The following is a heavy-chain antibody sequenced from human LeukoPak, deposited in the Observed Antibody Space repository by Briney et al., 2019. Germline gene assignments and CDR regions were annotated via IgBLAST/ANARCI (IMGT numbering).Heavy chain of an antibody. CDR2: IYSGGST. Sequence: GGSLRLSCAASGFTVSSNYMSWVRQAPGKGLEWVSVIYSGGSTYYADSVKGRFTISRDNSKNTLYLQMNSLRAEDTAVYYCAKAAPNGWGAGNDWGQGTLVTVS. CDR3: AKAAPNGWGAGND. D-gene: IGHD2-2*01. V-gene: IGHV3-53*01. CDR1: GFTVSSNY. J-gene: IGHJ4*02.